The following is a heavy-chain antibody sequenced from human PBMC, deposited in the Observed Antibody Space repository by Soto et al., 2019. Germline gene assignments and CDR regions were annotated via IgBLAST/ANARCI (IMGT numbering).Heavy chain of an antibody. Sequence: SVKLSCKDSGYTITDNYIYWLRQAPEHGLEWMGWINPNSGATNYAHNFQGRVTMTRDTSIRAAYMELSRLSSDDTAVYYCAKDQGGYMVSGMDVWGQGTTVTVSS. CDR3: AKDQGGYMVSGMDV. CDR2: INPNSGAT. D-gene: IGHD2-2*02. V-gene: IGHV1-2*02. CDR1: GYTITDNY. J-gene: IGHJ6*02.